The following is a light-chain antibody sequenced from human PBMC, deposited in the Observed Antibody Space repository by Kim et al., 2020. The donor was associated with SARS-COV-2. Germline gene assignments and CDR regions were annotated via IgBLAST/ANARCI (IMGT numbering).Light chain of an antibody. CDR2: TTT. J-gene: IGKJ1*01. V-gene: IGKV1-39*01. CDR1: QSIGTH. CDR3: QQSYSVPWT. Sequence: DIQMTQSPSSLSASLVDRVTITCRASQSIGTHLNWFQQKPGKTPNLRIYTTTKLQSGVPSRFSGSGSGTDFTLTINSLQPEDFATYYCQQSYSVPWTFGQGTKVDIK.